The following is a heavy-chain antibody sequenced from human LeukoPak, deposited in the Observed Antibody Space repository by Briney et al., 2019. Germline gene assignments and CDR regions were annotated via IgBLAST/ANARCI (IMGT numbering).Heavy chain of an antibody. Sequence: GGSLRLSCTASGFTFSSYLMHWVRQAPGKGLVWVSRINSDGGSTSYADSVKGRFTISRDNAKNTLYLQMNSLRAEDTAVYYCARRIQGMAPYYFDYWGQGTLVTVSS. V-gene: IGHV3-74*01. CDR3: ARRIQGMAPYYFDY. CDR2: INSDGGST. D-gene: IGHD5-24*01. J-gene: IGHJ4*02. CDR1: GFTFSSYL.